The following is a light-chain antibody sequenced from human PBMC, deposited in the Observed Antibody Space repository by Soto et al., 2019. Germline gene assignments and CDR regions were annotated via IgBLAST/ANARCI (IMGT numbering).Light chain of an antibody. V-gene: IGKV3-15*01. J-gene: IGKJ5*01. CDR2: DAS. CDR3: QQYGSSPLT. CDR1: QSVITD. Sequence: VMTQSPSTLSVSPGERATLSWRASQSVITDLAWYQQKTGQAPRLLIYDASTRATGVPARFSGSRYGTDFTLTISRLETEDFAVYYCQQYGSSPLTFGQGTRLEIK.